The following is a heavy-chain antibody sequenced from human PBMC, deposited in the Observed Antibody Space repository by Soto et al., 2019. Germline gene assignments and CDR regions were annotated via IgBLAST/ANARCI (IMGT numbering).Heavy chain of an antibody. CDR1: GFTFSSYA. CDR2: ISGSGGST. Sequence: EVQLLESGGGLVQPGGSLRLSCAASGFTFSSYAMGWVRQAPGKGLEWVSAISGSGGSTYYADSVKGRFTISRDNSKNTLYLQMNSLRAEDTAVYYCAIPPLYCSGGSCNLDYWGQGTLVTVSS. CDR3: AIPPLYCSGGSCNLDY. J-gene: IGHJ4*02. D-gene: IGHD2-15*01. V-gene: IGHV3-23*01.